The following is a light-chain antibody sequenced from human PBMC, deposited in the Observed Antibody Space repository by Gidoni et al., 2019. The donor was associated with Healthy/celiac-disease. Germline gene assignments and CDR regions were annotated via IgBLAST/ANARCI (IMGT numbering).Light chain of an antibody. CDR3: GTWDSSLSAVV. Sequence: DSGQKVTISCSGSSSNIGNNYVSWYQQLPGTAPKLLIYENNKRPSGIPDRFSGSKSGTSATLGITGLQTGDEADYYCGTWDSSLSAVVFGGGTKLTVL. J-gene: IGLJ2*01. CDR1: SSNIGNNY. CDR2: ENN. V-gene: IGLV1-51*02.